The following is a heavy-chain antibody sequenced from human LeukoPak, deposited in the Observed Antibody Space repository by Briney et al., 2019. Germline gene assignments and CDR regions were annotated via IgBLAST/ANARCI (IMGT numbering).Heavy chain of an antibody. D-gene: IGHD3-10*01. CDR1: GFTFSSYW. Sequence: PGGSLRLSCAASGFTFSSYWMSWVRQAPGKGLEWVANIKQDGSEKYYVDSVKGRFTISRDNAKNSLYLQMNSLRAEDTAVYYCASPAYMVRGVIPTYWGQGTLVTVSS. J-gene: IGHJ4*02. V-gene: IGHV3-7*01. CDR3: ASPAYMVRGVIPTY. CDR2: IKQDGSEK.